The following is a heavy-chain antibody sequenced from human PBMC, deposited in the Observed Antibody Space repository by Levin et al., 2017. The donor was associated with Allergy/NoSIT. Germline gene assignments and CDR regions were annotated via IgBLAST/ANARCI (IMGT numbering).Heavy chain of an antibody. CDR1: GGSISSSSYY. J-gene: IGHJ6*03. CDR2: IYYSGST. D-gene: IGHD6-19*01. V-gene: IGHV4-39*01. CDR3: ARHEGPHSSGWYGGYYYMDV. Sequence: GSLRLSCTVSGGSISSSSYYWGWIRQPPGKGLEWIGSIYYSGSTYYNPSLKSRVTISVDMSKNQFSLKLSSVTAADTAVYYCARHEGPHSSGWYGGYYYMDVWGKGTTVTVSS.